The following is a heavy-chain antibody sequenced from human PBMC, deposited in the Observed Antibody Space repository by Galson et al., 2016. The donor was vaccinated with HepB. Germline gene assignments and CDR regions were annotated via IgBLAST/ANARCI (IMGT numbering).Heavy chain of an antibody. Sequence: SLRLSCAATGFTFSTQSMNWVRQAPGKGLEWVASITSTSYAISYADSVKGRFTISRDNAKDSLFLQMNSLTTEDTAVYYCTIGTPGDVWGQGTTVTVSS. CDR2: ITSTSYAI. CDR3: TIGTPGDV. CDR1: GFTFSTQS. V-gene: IGHV3-21*03. D-gene: IGHD1-1*01. J-gene: IGHJ6*02.